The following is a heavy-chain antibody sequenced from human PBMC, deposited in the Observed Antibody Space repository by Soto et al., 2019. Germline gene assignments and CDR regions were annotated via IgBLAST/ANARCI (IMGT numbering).Heavy chain of an antibody. CDR2: IFDTGKT. CDR1: GGSISTGGCS. CDR3: ACLDGYNRYFDL. V-gene: IGHV4-30-2*01. Sequence: QVQLQESGSGLVKPSQTLSLTCAVSGGSISTGGCSWSWIRLPPGRALEWIGYIFDTGKTYYSASLKSRVTMSVDRAQNQFSLRLESVTAADTAMYSCACLDGYNRYFDLWGRGTLVTVSS. D-gene: IGHD5-12*01. J-gene: IGHJ2*01.